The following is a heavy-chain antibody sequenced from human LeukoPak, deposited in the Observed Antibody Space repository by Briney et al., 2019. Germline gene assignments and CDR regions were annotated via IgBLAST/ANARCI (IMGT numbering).Heavy chain of an antibody. V-gene: IGHV3-23*01. CDR3: AKDRSKYGGSYFFFGY. J-gene: IGHJ4*02. CDR1: GFSFSSYA. Sequence: PGGSLRLSCAASGFSFSSYAMSWVRQAPGKGLEWVSGINGRGDSTVYADSVKGRFTISRDNSKNTLYLQMNSLRVEDTAVYYCAKDRSKYGGSYFFFGYWGQGTLVTVSS. CDR2: INGRGDST. D-gene: IGHD1-26*01.